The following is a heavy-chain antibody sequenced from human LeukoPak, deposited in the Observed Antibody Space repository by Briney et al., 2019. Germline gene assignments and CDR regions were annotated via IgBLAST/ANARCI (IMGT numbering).Heavy chain of an antibody. CDR2: INPNSGGT. J-gene: IGHJ4*02. D-gene: IGHD6-13*01. CDR3: ARLIAAAGLDY. V-gene: IGHV1-2*06. Sequence: ASVKVSCXASGYTFTGYYMHWVRQAPGQGLGWMGRINPNSGGTNYAQKFQGRVTMTRDTSISTAYMELSRLRSDDTAVYYCARLIAAAGLDYWGQGTLVTVSS. CDR1: GYTFTGYY.